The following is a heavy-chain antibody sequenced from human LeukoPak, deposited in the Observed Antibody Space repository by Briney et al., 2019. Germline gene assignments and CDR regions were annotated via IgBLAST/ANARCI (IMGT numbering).Heavy chain of an antibody. J-gene: IGHJ4*02. CDR2: ICGSGTST. D-gene: IGHD6-13*01. V-gene: IGHV3-23*01. CDR3: AKVHLGGYSSSYYDLSDFDY. Sequence: GGSLRLSCAASGFTFSSYAMSWVRQAPGKGLEWVSGICGSGTSTYYADSVKGRFTISRDNSKNTLYLQMNSLRAEDTAVYYCAKVHLGGYSSSYYDLSDFDYWGQGTLVTVSS. CDR1: GFTFSSYA.